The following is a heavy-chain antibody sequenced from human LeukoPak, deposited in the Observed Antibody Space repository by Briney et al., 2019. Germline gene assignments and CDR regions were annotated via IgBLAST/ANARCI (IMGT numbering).Heavy chain of an antibody. V-gene: IGHV5-51*01. D-gene: IGHD4-17*01. Sequence: GESLKISCKGSGYRFTSYWIGWVRQMPGKGLEWMGIIYPSDSDTRYSPPFQGQVSISADKSISAAYLHWSRLKASDTAMYYCAGRADNGDNDYWGQGALVTVSS. CDR2: IYPSDSDT. CDR1: GYRFTSYW. CDR3: AGRADNGDNDY. J-gene: IGHJ4*02.